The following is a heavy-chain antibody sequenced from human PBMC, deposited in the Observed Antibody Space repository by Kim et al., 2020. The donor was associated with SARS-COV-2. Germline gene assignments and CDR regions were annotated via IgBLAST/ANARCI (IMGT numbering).Heavy chain of an antibody. CDR2: ISSSGDNT. CDR3: AKGNRGCSGGGCYPVDY. V-gene: IGHV3-23*01. Sequence: GGSLRLSCAASGFTFSNYAMSWVRQAPGKGLEWVSSISSSGDNTFYADSVKGRFTISRDNSKNTLYLQMDILRAEDTAVYYCAKGNRGCSGGGCYPVDYWGQGTLVTVSS. CDR1: GFTFSNYA. J-gene: IGHJ4*02. D-gene: IGHD2-15*01.